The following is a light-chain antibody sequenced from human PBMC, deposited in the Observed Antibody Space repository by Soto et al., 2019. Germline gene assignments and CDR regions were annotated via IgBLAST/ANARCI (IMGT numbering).Light chain of an antibody. V-gene: IGKV1-5*03. CDR3: QHWNDYSWT. Sequence: DIHMTQSPSTLSASVGDRVTITCRASQSISIWLAWYQQKPGKAPNLLIYKTSNLETGVPSRFSGSGSGTEFTLTISRLQPDDFATYYCQHWNDYSWTFGQGTKVEVK. CDR1: QSISIW. CDR2: KTS. J-gene: IGKJ1*01.